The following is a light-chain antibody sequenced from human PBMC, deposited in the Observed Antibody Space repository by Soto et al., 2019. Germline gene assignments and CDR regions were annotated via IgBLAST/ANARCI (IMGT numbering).Light chain of an antibody. V-gene: IGKV1-9*01. CDR3: QQLNSYPFT. Sequence: DIQLTQSPSFLSASVGDRVTITCRASQGISSYLAWYQQKPGKAPTLLLYAASTLQSGVPSRFSGSGSGTEFTLTISSLQPEDFATYYCQQLNSYPFTFGGGTKVEIK. CDR1: QGISSY. J-gene: IGKJ4*01. CDR2: AAS.